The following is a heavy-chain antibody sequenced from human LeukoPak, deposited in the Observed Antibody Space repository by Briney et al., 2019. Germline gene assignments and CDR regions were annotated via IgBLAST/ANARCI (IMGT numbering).Heavy chain of an antibody. Sequence: ASVKVSCKASGYAFNAHFLHWVRQAPGQGLEWMGWINPNNGDTVYAQELQGRVTMTRDTSISTAYMELSGLRSDDTALYFCSRGPELGGFDQTNLEGYWGQGTLVTVSS. CDR3: SRGPELGGFDQTNLEGY. CDR1: GYAFNAHF. J-gene: IGHJ4*02. D-gene: IGHD5-12*01. CDR2: INPNNGDT. V-gene: IGHV1-2*02.